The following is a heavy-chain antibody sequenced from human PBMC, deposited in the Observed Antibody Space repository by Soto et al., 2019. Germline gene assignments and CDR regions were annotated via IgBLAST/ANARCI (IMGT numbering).Heavy chain of an antibody. Sequence: QVHLVQYGAEVKKPGASVKVSCQASSYAFTTFGITWVRQAPGQGLEWMGWISAHNGNTNYAQKLQGRVTVTRDTSTSTAYMELRSLRSDDTAVYYCARGRYGDYWGQGALVTVS. CDR2: ISAHNGNT. CDR3: ARGRYGDY. J-gene: IGHJ4*02. CDR1: SYAFTTFG. V-gene: IGHV1-18*01. D-gene: IGHD1-1*01.